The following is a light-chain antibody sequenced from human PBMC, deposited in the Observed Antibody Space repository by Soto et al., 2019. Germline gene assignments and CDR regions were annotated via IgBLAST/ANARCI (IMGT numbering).Light chain of an antibody. CDR3: SSYAGSNIYV. Sequence: QSVLTQPPSASGSPGQSVTISCTGTSSDVGTYNYVSWYQQHPGKAPKLMIYEVNKRPSGVPDRFSGSKSGNMASLTVSGLQAEDEADYYCSSYAGSNIYVFGTGTKVTVL. V-gene: IGLV2-8*01. CDR2: EVN. J-gene: IGLJ1*01. CDR1: SSDVGTYNY.